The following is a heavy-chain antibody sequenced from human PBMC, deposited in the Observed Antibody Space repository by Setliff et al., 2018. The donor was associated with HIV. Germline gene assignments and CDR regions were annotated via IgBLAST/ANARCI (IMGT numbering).Heavy chain of an antibody. Sequence: LRLSCAASGFTFGTYSMNWVRQAPGKGLEWVSSISSSGSFIYYADSVKGRFTISRDNAKNSLYLQMKSLRAEDTAVYYCARDMYFYDSSTSHFDFWGQGTLVNVSS. V-gene: IGHV3-21*01. J-gene: IGHJ4*02. CDR3: ARDMYFYDSSTSHFDF. CDR2: ISSSGSFI. CDR1: GFTFGTYS. D-gene: IGHD3-22*01.